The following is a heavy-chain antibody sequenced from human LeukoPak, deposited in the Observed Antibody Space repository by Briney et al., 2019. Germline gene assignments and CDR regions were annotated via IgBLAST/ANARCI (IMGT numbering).Heavy chain of an antibody. CDR1: GYTLSTYD. J-gene: IGHJ4*02. CDR2: MNPNSGGT. Sequence: ASVKVSCKAHGYTLSTYDINWVRQATEQGLEWMGWMNPNSGGTGYAQNFQGRVTFTGDTSISTAYMEVSNLKYEDTAVYYCARGEWELPFDYWGQGTLVTVSS. D-gene: IGHD1-26*01. V-gene: IGHV1-8*01. CDR3: ARGEWELPFDY.